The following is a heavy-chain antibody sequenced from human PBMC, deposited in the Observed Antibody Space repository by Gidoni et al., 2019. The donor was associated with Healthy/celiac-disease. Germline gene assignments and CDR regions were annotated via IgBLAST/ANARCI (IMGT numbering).Heavy chain of an antibody. V-gene: IGHV3-33*01. D-gene: IGHD5-18*01. Sequence: QVQLMESGGGVVQPGRSLRLSCAASGFTFSSYGMHWFRHAPGKGLEWLAVIWYDGSNKYYADSVKGRFTISRDNSKNTLYLQMNSLRAEDTAVYYCARDREYSPPKYYFDYWGQGTLVTVSS. J-gene: IGHJ4*02. CDR2: IWYDGSNK. CDR3: ARDREYSPPKYYFDY. CDR1: GFTFSSYG.